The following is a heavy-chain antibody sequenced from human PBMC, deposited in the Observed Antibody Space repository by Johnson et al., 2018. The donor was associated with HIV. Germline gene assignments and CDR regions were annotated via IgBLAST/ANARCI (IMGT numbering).Heavy chain of an antibody. CDR2: IYGGGGT. CDR3: AKGEAQEGWIQLWSYAFDF. J-gene: IGHJ3*01. CDR1: GFTVNRNY. Sequence: EVQLVESGGGLIQPGGSLRLSCAASGFTVNRNYMNWVRQAPGKGLEWVSVIYGGGGTYNADSVKGRFTFSRDTSKNTLYLQMSNMRSEETAVYYCAKGEAQEGWIQLWSYAFDFWGRGTMVTVSS. D-gene: IGHD5-18*01. V-gene: IGHV3-66*03.